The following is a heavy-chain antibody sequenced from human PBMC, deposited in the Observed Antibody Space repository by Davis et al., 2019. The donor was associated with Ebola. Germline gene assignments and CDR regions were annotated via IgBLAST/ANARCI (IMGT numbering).Heavy chain of an antibody. CDR2: IKQDGSQT. V-gene: IGHV3-7*03. Sequence: GESLKISCAASGFTFSNYWMNWVRQVPGKGLEWVANIKQDGSQTNYGDSVKGRFTISRDNAKRSLYLQMNSLRAEDTAVYYCANGYGGAARFDYWGQGTLVTVSS. D-gene: IGHD6-6*01. CDR3: ANGYGGAARFDY. J-gene: IGHJ4*02. CDR1: GFTFSNYW.